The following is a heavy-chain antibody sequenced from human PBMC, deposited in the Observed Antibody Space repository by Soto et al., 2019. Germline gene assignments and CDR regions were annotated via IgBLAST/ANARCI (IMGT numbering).Heavy chain of an antibody. Sequence: QVQLVQSGAEVKKPGASVKVSCKASGYTFATYDFAWVRQATGQGLEWMGWMNPNTGNRGYAQAFRGRVTMTRTTSITTAYMELSSLRSEDTAVYFCARRKERSGPYYLDYWGQGTLVTVSS. CDR3: ARRKERSGPYYLDY. V-gene: IGHV1-8*01. CDR2: MNPNTGNR. D-gene: IGHD6-25*01. CDR1: GYTFATYD. J-gene: IGHJ4*02.